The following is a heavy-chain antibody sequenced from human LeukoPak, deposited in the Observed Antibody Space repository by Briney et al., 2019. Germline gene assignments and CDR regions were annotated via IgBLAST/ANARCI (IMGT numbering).Heavy chain of an antibody. CDR2: ISSSSSYI. CDR3: ASDVVMVVAATMGGDSPGY. D-gene: IGHD2-15*01. Sequence: GGSLRLSCAASGFTFSSYSMNWVRQAPGKGLEWVSSISSSSSYIYYADSVKGRFTISRDNAMNSLYLQMNSLRAEDTAVYYCASDVVMVVAATMGGDSPGYWGQGTLVTVSS. V-gene: IGHV3-21*01. J-gene: IGHJ4*02. CDR1: GFTFSSYS.